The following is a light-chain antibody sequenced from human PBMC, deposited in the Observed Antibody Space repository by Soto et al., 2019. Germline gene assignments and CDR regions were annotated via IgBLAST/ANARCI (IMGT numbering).Light chain of an antibody. CDR3: QQRSNWPQNT. Sequence: EIVLTQSPATLSLSPGERATLSCRASQSVSSYLAWYQQKPGQAPRLLIYDASNRATGIPARFSGSGSGTDFTLTISSLKPEEFAVYYCQQRSNWPQNTFGQGTKLEIK. CDR2: DAS. J-gene: IGKJ2*01. V-gene: IGKV3-11*01. CDR1: QSVSSY.